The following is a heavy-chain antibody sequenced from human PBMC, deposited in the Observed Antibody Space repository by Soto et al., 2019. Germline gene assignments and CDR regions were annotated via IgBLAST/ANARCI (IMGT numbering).Heavy chain of an antibody. D-gene: IGHD3-10*01. CDR1: GFKFNSYG. Sequence: QEELVQSGGGVVQPGRSLRLSCAASGFKFNSYGMHWVRQAPGKGLEWVAVISYDGTDTSYGDSVKGRFTISRDNTRNTLHLQMTSLSVYDTAVYYCARDRFGGTEGTNWLDPWGQGSLVIVSS. J-gene: IGHJ5*02. V-gene: IGHV3-33*01. CDR2: ISYDGTDT. CDR3: ARDRFGGTEGTNWLDP.